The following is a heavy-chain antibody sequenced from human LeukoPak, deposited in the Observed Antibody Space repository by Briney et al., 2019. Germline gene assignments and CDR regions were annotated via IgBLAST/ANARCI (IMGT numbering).Heavy chain of an antibody. J-gene: IGHJ2*01. CDR3: AQGARADTSWYFDL. CDR2: IRGSGATT. CDR1: GFAFSSYA. D-gene: IGHD3-16*01. V-gene: IGHV3-23*01. Sequence: GGSLRLSCAASGFAFSSYAMSWVRQAPGKGLEWVSCIRGSGATTFHADSVKGRFTISRDNSKNTLYLQMNGLRSEDTAVYYCAQGARADTSWYFDLWGRGTLVTVSS.